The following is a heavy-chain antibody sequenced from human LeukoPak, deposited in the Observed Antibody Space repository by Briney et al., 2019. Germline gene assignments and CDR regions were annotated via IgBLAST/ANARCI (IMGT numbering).Heavy chain of an antibody. CDR2: INQDGSEK. CDR1: GFTFSRFW. D-gene: IGHD2-15*01. J-gene: IGHJ4*02. CDR3: ARQVVVAAYFDY. Sequence: GGSLRLSCAASGFTFSRFWMSWVRQAPGKGLEWVANINQDGSEKYYVVSVKGRFTISRDNAKNSLYLQMNSLRAEDTAVYYWARQVVVAAYFDYWGQGTLVTVSS. V-gene: IGHV3-7*01.